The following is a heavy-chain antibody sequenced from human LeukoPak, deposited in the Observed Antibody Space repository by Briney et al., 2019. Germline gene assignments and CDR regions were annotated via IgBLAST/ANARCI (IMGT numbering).Heavy chain of an antibody. J-gene: IGHJ4*02. CDR3: AKDNGDILTGYGEYYFDY. D-gene: IGHD3-9*01. V-gene: IGHV3-30*18. CDR1: GFTFSSYG. CDR2: ISYDGSNK. Sequence: PGRSLRLSCAASGFTFSSYGMHWVRQAPGKGLEWVAVISYDGSNKYYADSVKGRFTISRDNSKNTLYLQMNSLRAEDTAVYYCAKDNGDILTGYGEYYFDYWGQGTLVTASS.